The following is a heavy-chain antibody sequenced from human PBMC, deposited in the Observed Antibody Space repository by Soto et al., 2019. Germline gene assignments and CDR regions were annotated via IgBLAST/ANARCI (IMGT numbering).Heavy chain of an antibody. CDR2: IYYSGST. CDR3: ARTSSYGSGSYYNAY. J-gene: IGHJ4*02. D-gene: IGHD3-10*01. V-gene: IGHV4-31*03. Sequence: PSETLSLTCTVSGGSISSGGYYWSWIRQHPGKGLEWIGYIYYSGSTYYNPSLKSRVTISVDTSKNQFSLKLSSVTAADAAVYYCARTSSYGSGSYYNAYWGQGTLVTVS. CDR1: GGSISSGGYY.